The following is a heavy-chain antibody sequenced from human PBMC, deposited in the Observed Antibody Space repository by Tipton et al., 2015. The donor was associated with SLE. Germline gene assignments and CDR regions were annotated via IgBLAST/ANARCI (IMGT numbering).Heavy chain of an antibody. CDR2: IWYDGSYE. CDR3: AKDAFYASGWADS. CDR1: GFTFSSFG. V-gene: IGHV3-33*06. Sequence: SLRLSCAASGFTFSSFGMHWVRQAPGKGLEWVALIWYDGSYEFYADSVKGRFTISRDNSKNTLYLQMNSLRAEDTAVYYCAKDAFYASGWADSWGQGTLVTVSA. D-gene: IGHD2/OR15-2a*01. J-gene: IGHJ5*01.